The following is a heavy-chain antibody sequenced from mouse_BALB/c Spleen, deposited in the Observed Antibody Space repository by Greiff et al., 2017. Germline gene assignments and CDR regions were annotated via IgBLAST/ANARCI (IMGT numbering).Heavy chain of an antibody. Sequence: VQLKQSGPELVKPGASVKIPCKASGYTFTDYNMDWVKQSHGKSLEWIGDINPNNGGTIYNQKFKGKATLTVDKSSSTAYMELRSLTSEDTAVYYCARPHYYGSSVYAMDYWGQGTSVTVSS. CDR3: ARPHYYGSSVYAMDY. CDR1: GYTFTDYN. V-gene: IGHV1-18*01. CDR2: INPNNGGT. J-gene: IGHJ4*01. D-gene: IGHD1-1*01.